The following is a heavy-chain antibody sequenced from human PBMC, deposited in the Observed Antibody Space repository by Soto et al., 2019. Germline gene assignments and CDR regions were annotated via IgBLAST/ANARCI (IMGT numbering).Heavy chain of an antibody. CDR2: IYWDDDK. Sequence: QITLKESGPTLVKPTQTLTLTCTFSGFSLSTSGVGVGWIRQPPGKALEWLALIYWDDDKRYSPSLKSRLTIPKNPSKTQVVLTMPNMAPVDTATYYCAHRTDYSRRLTFDSWGQGTLVTASS. V-gene: IGHV2-5*02. D-gene: IGHD3-10*01. CDR1: GFSLSTSGVG. J-gene: IGHJ4*02. CDR3: AHRTDYSRRLTFDS.